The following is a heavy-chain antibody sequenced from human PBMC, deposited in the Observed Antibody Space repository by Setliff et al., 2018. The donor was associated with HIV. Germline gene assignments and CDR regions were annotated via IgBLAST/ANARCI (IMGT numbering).Heavy chain of an antibody. CDR1: GGSFSGYY. V-gene: IGHV4-34*12. D-gene: IGHD6-19*01. CDR2: IIHSGST. Sequence: SETLSLTCAVYGGSFSGYYWSWIRQPPGKGLEWIGEIIHSGSTNYNPSLKSRVTIAVDTSKNQFSLKLSSVTAADTAVYYCARRSGWSEDYGGQGTLVTVSS. J-gene: IGHJ4*02. CDR3: ARRSGWSEDY.